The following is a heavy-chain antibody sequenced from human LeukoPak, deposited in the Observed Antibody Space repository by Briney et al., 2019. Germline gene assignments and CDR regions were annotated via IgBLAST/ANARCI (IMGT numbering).Heavy chain of an antibody. Sequence: ASVKVSCKASGYTFTSYGISWVRQAPGQGLEWMGWISAYNGNTNYAQKFQGRVTITADESTSTAYMELSSLRSEDTAVYYCARVTDTAMANDYWGQGTLVTVSS. CDR3: ARVTDTAMANDY. D-gene: IGHD5-18*01. V-gene: IGHV1-18*01. CDR1: GYTFTSYG. J-gene: IGHJ4*02. CDR2: ISAYNGNT.